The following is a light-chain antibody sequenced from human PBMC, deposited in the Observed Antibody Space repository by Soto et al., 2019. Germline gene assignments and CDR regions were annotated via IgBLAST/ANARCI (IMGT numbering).Light chain of an antibody. CDR3: QQYSGSWT. J-gene: IGKJ1*01. CDR1: QGIRNW. V-gene: IGKV1-5*03. CDR2: AAS. Sequence: DIPMTQSPSTLSASVGDRVTITCRASQGIRNWLAWYQQKPGKAPKLLIYAASTLETGVPSRFSGSGSGTEFTLTITSLQPDDFATYFCQQYSGSWTFGQGTEVE.